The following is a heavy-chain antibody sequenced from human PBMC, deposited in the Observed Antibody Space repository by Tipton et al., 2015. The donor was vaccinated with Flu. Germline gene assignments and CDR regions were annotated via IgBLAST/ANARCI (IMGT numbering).Heavy chain of an antibody. V-gene: IGHV4-61*02. J-gene: IGHJ3*02. CDR2: IYTSGST. CDR1: GGSINSGSYY. D-gene: IGHD3-10*01. Sequence: LRLSCTVSGGSINSGSYYWSWIRQPAGQGLQWIGRIYTSGSTNYNFSLNSRVTISVDTSKNQFYLRLTSVTAADTAIYYCARDRSGSSSYYGAFDIRGQGTMVNVSS. CDR3: ARDRSGSSSYYGAFDI.